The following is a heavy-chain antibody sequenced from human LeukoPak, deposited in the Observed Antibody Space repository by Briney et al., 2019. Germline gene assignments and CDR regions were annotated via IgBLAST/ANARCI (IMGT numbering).Heavy chain of an antibody. CDR1: GGTFSSYA. CDR3: ARDNSRFQYYYDSSGYYYFFDI. J-gene: IGHJ3*02. CDR2: IIPIFGTA. V-gene: IGHV1-69*05. Sequence: SVKVSCKASGGTFSSYAISWVRQAPGQGLEWMGGIIPIFGTANYAQKFQGRVTITTDESTSTAYMELSSLRSEDTAVYYCARDNSRFQYYYDSSGYYYFFDIWGQGTMVSVSS. D-gene: IGHD3-22*01.